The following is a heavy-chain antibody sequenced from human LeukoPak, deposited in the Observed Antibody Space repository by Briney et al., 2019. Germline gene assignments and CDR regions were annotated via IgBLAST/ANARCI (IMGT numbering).Heavy chain of an antibody. J-gene: IGHJ4*02. Sequence: GGSLRLSCAASGFTFSDYYVSWVRQAPGKGLEWVSFISPSSSYTNYADPVKGRFTISRDNAKNSLYLQMNSLRAEDTAVYYCARLWGGSSGYYYWGQGTLVSVSS. V-gene: IGHV3-11*03. CDR2: ISPSSSYT. CDR1: GFTFSDYY. D-gene: IGHD3-22*01. CDR3: ARLWGGSSGYYY.